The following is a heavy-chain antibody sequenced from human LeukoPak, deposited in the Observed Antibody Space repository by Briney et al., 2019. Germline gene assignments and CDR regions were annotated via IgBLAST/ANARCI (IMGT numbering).Heavy chain of an antibody. D-gene: IGHD2-8*01. J-gene: IGHJ5*02. CDR2: INHSGST. CDR1: GGSFSGYY. Sequence: SETLSLTCAVYGGSFSGYYWSWIRQPPGKGLEWIGEINHSGSTNYNPSLKSRVTISVDTSKNQFSLKLSSVTAADTAVYYCARHGVSPGWRGIQYNWFDPWGQGTLVTVSS. CDR3: ARHGVSPGWRGIQYNWFDP. V-gene: IGHV4-34*01.